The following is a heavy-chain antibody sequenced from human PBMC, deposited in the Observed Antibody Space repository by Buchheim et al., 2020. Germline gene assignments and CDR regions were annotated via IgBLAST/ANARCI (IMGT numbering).Heavy chain of an antibody. D-gene: IGHD1-26*01. CDR2: ISGSGGST. Sequence: EVQLLESGGGLVQPGGSLRLSCAASRFTFRNYAMSWVRQAPGKGLGWVSGISGSGGSTYYADSVKGRFTLSRDNSKNTLYLQMNSLRAEDTALYYCAKDLWAYGRAGDYWGQGTL. CDR1: RFTFRNYA. V-gene: IGHV3-23*01. J-gene: IGHJ4*02. CDR3: AKDLWAYGRAGDY.